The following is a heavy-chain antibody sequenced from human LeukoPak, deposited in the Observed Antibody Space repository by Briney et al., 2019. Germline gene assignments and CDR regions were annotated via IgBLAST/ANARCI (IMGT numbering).Heavy chain of an antibody. J-gene: IGHJ4*02. CDR2: ISSSSSTI. CDR1: GFTFSSYS. Sequence: GGSLRLSCAASGFTFSSYSMNWVRQAPGKGLEWVSYISSSSSTIYYADSVKGRFTISRDNAKNSLYLQMNSLRAEDTAVYYCARDHLERPRSYYFDYWGQGTLVTVSS. D-gene: IGHD1-1*01. V-gene: IGHV3-48*04. CDR3: ARDHLERPRSYYFDY.